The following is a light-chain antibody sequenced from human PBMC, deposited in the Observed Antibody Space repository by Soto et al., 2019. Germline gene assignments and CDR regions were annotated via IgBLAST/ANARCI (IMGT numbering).Light chain of an antibody. V-gene: IGLV1-51*02. Sequence: QSVLTQPPSVSAAPGQKVTISCSGNSSNIGSNDVSWYQQLPGKAPKLLIYENSQRPSGIPDRFSGSKSGTSATLGITGLQTGDEADCYCGTWDSSLIALFGTGTKVTVL. CDR3: GTWDSSLIAL. J-gene: IGLJ1*01. CDR2: ENS. CDR1: SSNIGSND.